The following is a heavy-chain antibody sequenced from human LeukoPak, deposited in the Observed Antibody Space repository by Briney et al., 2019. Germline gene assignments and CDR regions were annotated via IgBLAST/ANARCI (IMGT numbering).Heavy chain of an antibody. CDR3: ARDQLAYSGYDTLFDY. Sequence: GGSLRLSCAASGFAFSSYGMHWVRQAPGKGLEWVAVISYDGSNKYYADSVKGRFTISRDNSKNTLYLQLNGLRPEDTAVYYCARDQLAYSGYDTLFDYWGQGTLVTVSS. J-gene: IGHJ4*02. CDR1: GFAFSSYG. V-gene: IGHV3-30*03. CDR2: ISYDGSNK. D-gene: IGHD5-12*01.